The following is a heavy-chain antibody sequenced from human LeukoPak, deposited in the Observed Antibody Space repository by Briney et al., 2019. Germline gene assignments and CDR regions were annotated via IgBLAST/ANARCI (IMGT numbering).Heavy chain of an antibody. Sequence: SVKVSCKASGGTFSSYAISWVRQAPGQGLEWMGRIIPILGIANYAQKFQGRVTITADKSTSTAYMELSSLRSEDTAVYYCARVVVPAAKVPWFGPWGQGTLVTVSS. CDR2: IIPILGIA. CDR1: GGTFSSYA. CDR3: ARVVVPAAKVPWFGP. J-gene: IGHJ5*02. V-gene: IGHV1-69*04. D-gene: IGHD2-2*01.